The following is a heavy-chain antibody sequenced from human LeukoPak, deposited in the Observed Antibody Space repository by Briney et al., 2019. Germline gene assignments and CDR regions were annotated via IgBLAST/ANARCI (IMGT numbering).Heavy chain of an antibody. D-gene: IGHD6-19*01. CDR3: ASWLYSSVWYAAFDY. CDR2: INHSGST. V-gene: IGHV4-34*01. CDR1: GGSFSGYY. Sequence: SETLSLTCAVYGGSFSGYYWSWIRQPPGKGLEWIGEINHSGSTNYNPSLKSRVTISVDTSKNQFSLKLSSVTAADTAVYYCASWLYSSVWYAAFDYWGQGTLVTVSS. J-gene: IGHJ4*02.